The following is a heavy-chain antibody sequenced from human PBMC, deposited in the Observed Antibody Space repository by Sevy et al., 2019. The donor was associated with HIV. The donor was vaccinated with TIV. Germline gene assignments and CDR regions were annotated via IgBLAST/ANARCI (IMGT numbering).Heavy chain of an antibody. CDR2: FDPEDGET. J-gene: IGHJ6*02. V-gene: IGHV1-24*01. CDR3: ATLDFWSDYPLYGMDV. CDR1: GYTLSKLS. D-gene: IGHD3-3*01. Sequence: ASVKVSCMVSGYTLSKLSMHWVRQAPGKGPEWMGGFDPEDGETIYAQKFQGRVTMTEDTSTDTAYMELSSLRSEDTAVYSSATLDFWSDYPLYGMDVWGQGTTVTVSS.